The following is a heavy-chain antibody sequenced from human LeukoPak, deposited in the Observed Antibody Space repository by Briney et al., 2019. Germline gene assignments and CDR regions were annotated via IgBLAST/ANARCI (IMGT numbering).Heavy chain of an antibody. Sequence: GGSLRLSCAASGFTFSYYYMSWIRQAPGRGLEWISYISNSGSNIYYADSVKGRFTMSRDNAKNSLYLQMNSLRAEDTAVYYCARVRGSCANDYWGQGTLVTVSS. D-gene: IGHD3-10*01. CDR2: ISNSGSNI. J-gene: IGHJ4*02. CDR3: ARVRGSCANDY. V-gene: IGHV3-11*04. CDR1: GFTFSYYY.